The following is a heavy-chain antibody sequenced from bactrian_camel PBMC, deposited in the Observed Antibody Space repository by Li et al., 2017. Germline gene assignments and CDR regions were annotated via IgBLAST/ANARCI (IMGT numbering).Heavy chain of an antibody. CDR1: GYLRTGYC. V-gene: IGHV3S53*01. D-gene: IGHD1*01. Sequence: HVQLVESGGGSVQAGGSLRLACSANGYLRTGYCIGWFRQAPGKQREWVAAIDSDGTVTYADSVKGRFTISQDNGVNTLTLQMNSLKPEDTAMYTCAARTSCTLGACGCSKSPTLSYNYRGQGTQVTVS. CDR3: AARTSCTLGACGCSKSPTLSYNY. J-gene: IGHJ4*01. CDR2: IDSDGTV.